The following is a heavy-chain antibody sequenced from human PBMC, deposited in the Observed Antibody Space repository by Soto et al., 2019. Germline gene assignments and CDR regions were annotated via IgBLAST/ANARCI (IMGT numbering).Heavy chain of an antibody. CDR2: GGRT. Sequence: GGRTSYADSVKGRFTISRDDSKNTLYLQMNSLRAEDTAVYYCAGGLVLLVGNHYYYYYMDVWGKGTTVTVSS. CDR3: AGGLVLLVGNHYYYYYMDV. J-gene: IGHJ6*03. V-gene: IGHV3-23*01. D-gene: IGHD2-8*02.